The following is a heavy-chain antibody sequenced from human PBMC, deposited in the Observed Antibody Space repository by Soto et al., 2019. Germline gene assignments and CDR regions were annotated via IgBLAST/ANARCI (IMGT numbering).Heavy chain of an antibody. CDR2: IKSKTDGGTT. Sequence: HGGSLEIGCAASGFSFSNAWMSGVRQSPGKGLEWVGRIKSKTDGGTTDYAAPVKGRFTISRDDSKNTLYLQMNSLKTEDTAVYYCTTDIYCIRVPPGVNYCGQGTLVTVYS. J-gene: IGHJ4*02. D-gene: IGHD2-2*01. V-gene: IGHV3-15*01. CDR1: GFSFSNAW. CDR3: TTDIYCIRVPPGVNY.